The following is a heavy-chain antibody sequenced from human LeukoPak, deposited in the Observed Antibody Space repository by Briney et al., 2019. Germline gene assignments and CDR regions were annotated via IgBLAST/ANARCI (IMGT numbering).Heavy chain of an antibody. CDR2: IKYSGST. J-gene: IGHJ6*03. CDR1: GGSFSGYY. V-gene: IGHV4-34*01. D-gene: IGHD5-18*01. CDR3: ARTTEGGYTYDYFYYYYMDV. Sequence: SETLSLTCAVYGGSFSGYYWTWIRQPPGKGLEWIGEIKYSGSTNHNPSLKSRVSISVDTSKNQFSLKLSSVTAADTAVYYCARTTEGGYTYDYFYYYYMDVWGKGTTVTISS.